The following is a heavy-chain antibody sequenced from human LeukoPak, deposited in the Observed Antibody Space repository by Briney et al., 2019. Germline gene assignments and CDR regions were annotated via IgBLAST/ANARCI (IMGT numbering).Heavy chain of an antibody. CDR1: GFTFSSYA. Sequence: GGSLRLSCAASGFTFSSYAMSWVRQAPGKGLEWVSAISGSGGSTYYADSVKGRFTIPRDNSKNTLYLQMNSLRAEDTAVYYYAKDQAYYYDSSGYYYLDYWGQGTLVTVSS. V-gene: IGHV3-23*01. CDR3: AKDQAYYYDSSGYYYLDY. D-gene: IGHD3-22*01. J-gene: IGHJ4*02. CDR2: ISGSGGST.